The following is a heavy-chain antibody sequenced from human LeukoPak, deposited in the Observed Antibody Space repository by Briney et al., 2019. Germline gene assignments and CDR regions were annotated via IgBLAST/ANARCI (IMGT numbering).Heavy chain of an antibody. J-gene: IGHJ5*02. CDR1: GGSFSGDY. CDR3: ARHKIVITMLGVHRWFDP. CDR2: INRSGRA. V-gene: IGHV4-34*01. D-gene: IGHD3-3*01. Sequence: SETLSLTCAVYGGSFSGDYWSWIRQPPGKGLEWIGDINRSGRAVYNTSLKSRVIISVDTSKNQFSLKVNSVTAADTAVYYCARHKIVITMLGVHRWFDPWGPGNPGRRLL.